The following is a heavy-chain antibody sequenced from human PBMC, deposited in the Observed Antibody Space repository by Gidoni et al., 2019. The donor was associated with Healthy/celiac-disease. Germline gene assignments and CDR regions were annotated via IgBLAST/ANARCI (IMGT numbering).Heavy chain of an antibody. CDR3: ARPDAVGNFDY. CDR2: INPNSGGT. CDR1: GDTFTGYY. Sequence: QVQLVQSGAEVKKPGDSVKVAGKASGDTFTGYYMHWVRPAPGQGLEWMGWINPNSGGTNYAQKFQGMVTMTRDTSISTAYMELSRLRSDDTAVYYCARPDAVGNFDYWGQGTLVTVSS. J-gene: IGHJ4*02. D-gene: IGHD2-2*01. V-gene: IGHV1-2*02.